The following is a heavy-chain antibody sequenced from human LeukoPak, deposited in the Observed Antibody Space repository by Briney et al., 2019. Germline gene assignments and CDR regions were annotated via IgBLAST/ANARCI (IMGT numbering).Heavy chain of an antibody. Sequence: SETLSLTCTVSGGSISSGSYYWSWIRQPPGKGLEWIGYIYYSGSTNYNPSLKSRVTISVDTSKNQFSLKLSSVTAADTAVYYCARESAPVCGGDCYSRAIDYWGQGTLVTVSS. CDR3: ARESAPVCGGDCYSRAIDY. CDR2: IYYSGST. V-gene: IGHV4-61*01. D-gene: IGHD2-21*02. J-gene: IGHJ4*02. CDR1: GGSISSGSYY.